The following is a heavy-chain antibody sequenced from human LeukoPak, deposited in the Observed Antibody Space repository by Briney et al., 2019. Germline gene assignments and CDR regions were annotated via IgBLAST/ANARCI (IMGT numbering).Heavy chain of an antibody. CDR1: GFTFNIYH. D-gene: IGHD3-16*01. V-gene: IGHV3-30*18. Sequence: GGSLRLSCAASGFTFNIYHMNWVRQAPGKGLEWVAAMSYDGNSKYYADSVRGRFTISRDNSKNTLYLQMDSLRAEDTAVYYCAKTVLGLPHYGMDVWGQGTTVTVSS. J-gene: IGHJ6*02. CDR3: AKTVLGLPHYGMDV. CDR2: MSYDGNSK.